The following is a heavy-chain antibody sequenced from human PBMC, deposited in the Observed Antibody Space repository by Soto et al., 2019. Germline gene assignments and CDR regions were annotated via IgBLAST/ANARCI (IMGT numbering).Heavy chain of an antibody. V-gene: IGHV1-69*13. CDR3: ARSYYGSWTLLNYDY. Sequence: SVKVSCKASGGTFSSYAISWVRQAPGQGLEWMGGIIPIFGTANYAQKFQGRVTITADESTSTAYMELSSLRSEDTAVYYCARSYYGSWTLLNYDYWGQGTLVTVSS. D-gene: IGHD3-3*01. J-gene: IGHJ4*02. CDR2: IIPIFGTA. CDR1: GGTFSSYA.